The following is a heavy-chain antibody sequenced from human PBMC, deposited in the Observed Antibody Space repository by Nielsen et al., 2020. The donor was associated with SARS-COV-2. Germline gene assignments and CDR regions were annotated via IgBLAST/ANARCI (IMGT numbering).Heavy chain of an antibody. CDR3: TTGGYDFWSGYFGYYYYGMDV. J-gene: IGHJ6*02. D-gene: IGHD3-3*01. Sequence: WIRQPPGKGLEWVGRIKSKTDGGTTDYAAPVKGRFTISRDDSKNTLYLQMNSLKTEDTAVYYCTTGGYDFWSGYFGYYYYGMDVWGQGTTVTVSS. V-gene: IGHV3-15*01. CDR2: IKSKTDGGTT.